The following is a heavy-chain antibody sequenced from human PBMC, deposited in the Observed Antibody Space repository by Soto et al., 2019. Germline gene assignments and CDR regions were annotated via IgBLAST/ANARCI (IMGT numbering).Heavy chain of an antibody. CDR1: GFTFSTYG. D-gene: IGHD3-22*01. J-gene: IGHJ1*01. CDR2: IWNDGSNE. V-gene: IGHV3-33*01. CDR3: ARDQTDSGGYSEH. Sequence: PGGSLRLSCEASGFTFSTYGMHWIRQAPGKGLEWLAIIWNDGSNEYYADSVKGRFTISRDNSKNTLYLQLNNLRAEDTAVYFCARDQTDSGGYSEHWRQGTLVTVSA.